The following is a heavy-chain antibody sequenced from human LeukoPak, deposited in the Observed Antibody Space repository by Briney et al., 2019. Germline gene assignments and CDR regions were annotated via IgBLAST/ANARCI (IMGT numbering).Heavy chain of an antibody. Sequence: SETLSLTCAVYGGSFSGYYWSWIRQPPGKGLEWIGEINHSGSTNYNPSLKSRVTISVDTSKNQFSLKLSSVTAADTAVHYCARQGRGQWLKFNDYWGQGTLVTVSS. CDR1: GGSFSGYY. CDR3: ARQGRGQWLKFNDY. J-gene: IGHJ4*02. D-gene: IGHD6-19*01. V-gene: IGHV4-34*01. CDR2: INHSGST.